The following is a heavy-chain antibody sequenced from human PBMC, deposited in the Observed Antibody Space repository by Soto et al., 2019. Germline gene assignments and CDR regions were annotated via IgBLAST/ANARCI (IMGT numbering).Heavy chain of an antibody. CDR2: IGSGGDT. Sequence: EVQLVESGGGLVQPGGSLRLSCAASGFTRSSYDIHWVRQATGEGLAWVSGIGSGGDTHYADSVKGRFIISREDGKNSLYLQMTSLRVGETAVYYCTRETLPTGMEFWDQGVTVTGSS. J-gene: IGHJ6*02. CDR3: TRETLPTGMEF. V-gene: IGHV3-13*01. CDR1: GFTRSSYD.